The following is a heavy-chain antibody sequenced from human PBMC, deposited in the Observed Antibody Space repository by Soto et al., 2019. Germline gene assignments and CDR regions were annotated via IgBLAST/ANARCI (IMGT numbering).Heavy chain of an antibody. D-gene: IGHD3-22*01. CDR2: ISGSGGST. CDR1: GFTFSSYA. V-gene: IGHV3-23*01. CDR3: AKDFQPYYYDSSGYYLFDY. Sequence: GGSLRLSCAASGFTFSSYAMSWVRQAPGKGLEWVSAISGSGGSTYYADSVKGRFTISRDNSKNTLYLQMNSLRAEDTAVYYCAKDFQPYYYDSSGYYLFDYWGQGTLVTVPS. J-gene: IGHJ4*02.